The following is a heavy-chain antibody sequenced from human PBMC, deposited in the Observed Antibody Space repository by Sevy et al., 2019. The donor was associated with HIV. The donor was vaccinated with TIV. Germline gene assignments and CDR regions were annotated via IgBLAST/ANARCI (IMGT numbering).Heavy chain of an antibody. D-gene: IGHD2-2*02. Sequence: GGSLRLSCAASGFTFSSYWMSWVRQAPGKGLEWVANIKQDGSEKYYVDSVKGRFTISRDNAKNSLYLQMNSLRAEDTAVYYCAREVRGIVVVPVAIGGEYYGMDVWGQGTTVTVSS. CDR1: GFTFSSYW. J-gene: IGHJ6*02. V-gene: IGHV3-7*01. CDR3: AREVRGIVVVPVAIGGEYYGMDV. CDR2: IKQDGSEK.